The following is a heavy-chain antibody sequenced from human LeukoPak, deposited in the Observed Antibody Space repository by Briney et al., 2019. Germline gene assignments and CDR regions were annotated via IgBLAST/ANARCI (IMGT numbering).Heavy chain of an antibody. CDR3: ASGAVLRHAGVRYFDY. V-gene: IGHV3-11*04. CDR2: ISGSGSTI. Sequence: PGGSLRLSCAASGFTFSDYYMSWIRQAPGKGQEWVSYISGSGSTIYYADSVKGRFTISRDNAKNSLYLQMNSLRAEDTAVYYCASGAVLRHAGVRYFDYWGQGTLVTVSS. CDR1: GFTFSDYY. J-gene: IGHJ4*02. D-gene: IGHD3-10*01.